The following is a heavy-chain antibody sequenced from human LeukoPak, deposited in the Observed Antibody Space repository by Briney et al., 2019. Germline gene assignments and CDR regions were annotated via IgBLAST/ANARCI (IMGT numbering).Heavy chain of an antibody. CDR1: GFTFRDYW. CDR3: ARDSHYAVDV. J-gene: IGHJ6*02. Sequence: GGSLRLSCAASGFTFRDYWMHRVRQAPGKGLVWVSRIYSDGTNTIYADSVKGRFTISRDNAKNTLYLQMDSLRGEDTAVYYCARDSHYAVDVWGQGTTVTVSS. V-gene: IGHV3-74*01. CDR2: IYSDGTNT.